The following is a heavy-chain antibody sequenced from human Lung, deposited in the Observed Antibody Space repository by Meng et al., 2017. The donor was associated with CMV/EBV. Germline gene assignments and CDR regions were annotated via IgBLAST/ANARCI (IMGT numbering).Heavy chain of an antibody. V-gene: IGHV1-3*01. D-gene: IGHD4-23*01. CDR1: GYSFTTYA. CDR2: INAGNGNT. J-gene: IGHJ4*02. Sequence: QVQLVQSGAEVKKPGASVKFSCKASGYSFTTYAMHWVRQAPGQRLEWMGWINAGNGNTKYSEKFQSRVTITRDTAASTVYMELSSLRSEDTAVYYCARGDGGNGSDYWGQGTLVTVSS. CDR3: ARGDGGNGSDY.